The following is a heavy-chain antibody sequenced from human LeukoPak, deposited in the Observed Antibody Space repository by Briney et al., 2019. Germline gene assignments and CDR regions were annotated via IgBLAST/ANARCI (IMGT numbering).Heavy chain of an antibody. D-gene: IGHD6-19*01. V-gene: IGHV3-66*01. CDR1: GFTVGSIY. J-gene: IGHJ4*02. CDR2: IYNGDNT. Sequence: GTLCLTCAVSGFTVGSIYWAWIRQTPGKGLEWVSVIYNGDNTNYKHSLRSRFTISIDNSKNPLYLQMNCLTAEDTAVYYCAKAAQWVAFDYWGQGTLVTVSS. CDR3: AKAAQWVAFDY.